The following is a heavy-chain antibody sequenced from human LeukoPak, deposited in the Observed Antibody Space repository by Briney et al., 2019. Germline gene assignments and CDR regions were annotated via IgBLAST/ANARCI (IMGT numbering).Heavy chain of an antibody. CDR2: ISWNSGSI. CDR3: AKYYGSGSRNWFDP. Sequence: GGSLRLSCAASGFTFDDYAMHWVRQAPGKGLEWVSGISWNSGSIGYADSVKGRFTISRDNAKNSLYLQMNSLRAEDTAVYYCAKYYGSGSRNWFDPWGQGTLVTVSS. J-gene: IGHJ5*02. CDR1: GFTFDDYA. D-gene: IGHD3-10*01. V-gene: IGHV3-9*01.